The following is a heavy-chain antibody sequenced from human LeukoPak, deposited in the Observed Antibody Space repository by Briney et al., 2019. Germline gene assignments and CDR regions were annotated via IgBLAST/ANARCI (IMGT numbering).Heavy chain of an antibody. CDR3: ARMDGYNRIFDY. Sequence: SVKVSCKASGGTFISYAISWVRQAPGQGLEWMGGIITIFGTANYAQKFQGRVTITTDESTSTAYMELSSLRSEDTAVYYCARMDGYNRIFDYWGQGTLVTVSS. D-gene: IGHD5-24*01. V-gene: IGHV1-69*05. J-gene: IGHJ4*02. CDR2: IITIFGTA. CDR1: GGTFISYA.